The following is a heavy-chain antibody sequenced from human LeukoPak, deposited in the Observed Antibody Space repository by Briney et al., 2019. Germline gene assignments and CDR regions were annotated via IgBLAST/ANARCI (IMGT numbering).Heavy chain of an antibody. D-gene: IGHD6-6*01. J-gene: IGHJ4*02. CDR1: GFTFSSYW. CDR2: IKQDGSEK. CDR3: ATTSSSSPGVEETYYFDY. Sequence: PGGSLRLSCAASGFTFSSYWMSWVRQAPGKGLEWVAKIKQDGSEKYYGDSVKGRFTISRDNAKNSLYLQMNSLRAEDTAVYYCATTSSSSPGVEETYYFDYWGQGTLVTVSS. V-gene: IGHV3-7*01.